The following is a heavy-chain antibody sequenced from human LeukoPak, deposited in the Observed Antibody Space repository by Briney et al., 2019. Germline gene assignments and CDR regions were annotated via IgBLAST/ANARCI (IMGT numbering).Heavy chain of an antibody. Sequence: GGSLRLSCAASGFTFSSYWMHWVRQAPGKGLVWVSRINGDGSSTNYADSVKGRFTISRDNFKNTLYLQMSSLRAEDTAVYYCAEGSFGEYDYWGQGTLVTVSS. CDR2: INGDGSST. D-gene: IGHD3-10*01. CDR3: AEGSFGEYDY. V-gene: IGHV3-74*01. CDR1: GFTFSSYW. J-gene: IGHJ4*02.